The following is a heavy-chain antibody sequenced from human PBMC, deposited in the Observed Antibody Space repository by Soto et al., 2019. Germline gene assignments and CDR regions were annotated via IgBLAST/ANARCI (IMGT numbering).Heavy chain of an antibody. CDR2: FHYSGST. D-gene: IGHD2-15*01. J-gene: IGHJ5*02. CDR1: GYSIRNGYY. V-gene: IGHV4-38-2*02. CDR3: AGHDFSDGSPNWFDP. Sequence: PSETLSLTCTVSGYSIRNGYYWGWIRQPPGKGLEWIGSFHYSGSTYYNPSLRSRVTISVDTSKNQFSVKLSSVTAADTAVYYCAGHDFSDGSPNWFDPWGQGTLVTVSS.